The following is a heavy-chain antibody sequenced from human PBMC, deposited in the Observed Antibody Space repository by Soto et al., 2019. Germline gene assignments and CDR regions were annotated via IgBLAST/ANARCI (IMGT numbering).Heavy chain of an antibody. CDR1: GGSISSYF. CDR2: IHYSGST. D-gene: IGHD6-19*01. V-gene: IGHV4-59*01. Sequence: QVQLQESGPGLVNPSETLSLTCTVSGGSISSYFWIWIRQPPGKGLEWIGYIHYSGSTSYIPSLKSRVTISVNTSKNQFSLKLSSVTAADTAVYYCARGVGSSGWSLDYWGQGTLVTVSS. CDR3: ARGVGSSGWSLDY. J-gene: IGHJ4*02.